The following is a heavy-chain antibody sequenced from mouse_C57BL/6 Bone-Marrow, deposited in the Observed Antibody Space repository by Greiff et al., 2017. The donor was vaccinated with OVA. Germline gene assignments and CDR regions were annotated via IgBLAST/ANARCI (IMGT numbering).Heavy chain of an antibody. V-gene: IGHV14-4*01. CDR2: IDPENGDT. Sequence: DVKLQESGAELVRPGASVKLSCTASGFNIKDDYMHWVKQRPEQGLEWIGWIDPENGDTEYASKFQGKATITADTSSNTAYLQLSSLTSEDTAVYYCTTSHSWFAYWGQGTLVTVSA. CDR3: TTSHSWFAY. J-gene: IGHJ3*01. CDR1: GFNIKDDY.